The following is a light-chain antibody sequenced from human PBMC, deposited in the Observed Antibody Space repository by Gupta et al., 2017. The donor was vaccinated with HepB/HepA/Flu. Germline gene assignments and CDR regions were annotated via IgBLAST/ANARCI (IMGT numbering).Light chain of an antibody. CDR3: QHYDNLPLT. V-gene: IGKV1-33*01. J-gene: IGKJ4*01. Sequence: DIQMTQSPSSLSASVGDRVTIACQASQDISKYLNWYQQKPGKAPKLLIYDASKLQTGVPSRFSGSGSGTDFTFTISRLQPEDIATYYCQHYDNLPLTFGGGTKVEIK. CDR2: DAS. CDR1: QDISKY.